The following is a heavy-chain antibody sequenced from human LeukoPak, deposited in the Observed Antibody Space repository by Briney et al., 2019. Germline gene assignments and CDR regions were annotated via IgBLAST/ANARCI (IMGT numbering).Heavy chain of an antibody. CDR1: GFTFSSYA. V-gene: IGHV3-23*01. J-gene: IGHJ4*02. D-gene: IGHD3-10*02. CDR3: AKSTMIGVLRDYFDY. CDR2: ISGSGGST. Sequence: PGGSLRLSCAASGFTFSSYAMSWVRQAPGKGLEWVSAISGSGGSTYYADSVKGRFTISRDNSKNTLYLQMNSLRAEDTAVYYCAKSTMIGVLRDYFDYWGQGTLVTVSS.